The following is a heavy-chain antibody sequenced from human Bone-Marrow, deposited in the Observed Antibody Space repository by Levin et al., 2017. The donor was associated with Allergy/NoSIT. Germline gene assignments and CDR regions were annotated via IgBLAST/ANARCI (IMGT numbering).Heavy chain of an antibody. CDR2: ISWNSGRI. V-gene: IGHV3-9*01. Sequence: GGSLRLSCAASGFTFDDYAMHWVRQAPGKGLEWVSGISWNSGRIDYVDSVKGRFTISRDNAKNSLYLQMNSLRAEDTALYYCAKDIEGATGYYNYYGMDVWGQGTTVTVSS. J-gene: IGHJ6*02. CDR1: GFTFDDYA. D-gene: IGHD1-26*01. CDR3: AKDIEGATGYYNYYGMDV.